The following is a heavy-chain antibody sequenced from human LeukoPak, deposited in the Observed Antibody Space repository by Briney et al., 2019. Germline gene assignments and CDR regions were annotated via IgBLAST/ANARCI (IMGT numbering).Heavy chain of an antibody. CDR3: ARVKRYCSGGSCYRAFDY. CDR2: INHRGST. V-gene: IGHV4-34*01. CDR1: GGSFSGYC. J-gene: IGHJ4*02. Sequence: SETLSLTCAVYGGSFSGYCWSWSRQPPGKGLEWIGEINHRGSTNYNPSLKSRVTISVEASKNQIYLKLSSVTAADTAVYYCARVKRYCSGGSCYRAFDYWGQGTLVTVSS. D-gene: IGHD2-15*01.